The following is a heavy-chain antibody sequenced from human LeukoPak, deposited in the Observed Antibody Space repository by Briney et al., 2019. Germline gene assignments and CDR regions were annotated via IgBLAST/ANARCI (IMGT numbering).Heavy chain of an antibody. CDR1: GFTFSSYE. V-gene: IGHV3-48*03. J-gene: IGHJ3*02. CDR2: ISSSGSTI. CDR3: ARALAYCGGDCYLEDAFDI. Sequence: GGSLRLSCAASGFTFSSYEMNWVRQAPGKGLEWVSYISSSGSTIYYADSVKGRFTISRDNAKNSLYLQMNSLRAEDTAVYYCARALAYCGGDCYLEDAFDIWGQGTMVTVSS. D-gene: IGHD2-21*02.